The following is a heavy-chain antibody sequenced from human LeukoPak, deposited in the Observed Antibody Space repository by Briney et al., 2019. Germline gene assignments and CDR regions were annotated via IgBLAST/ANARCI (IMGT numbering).Heavy chain of an antibody. CDR2: INPNSGGT. Sequence: GASVKVSCKASGYTFTGYYMHWVRQAPGQGLEWMGWINPNSGGTNYAQKFQGRVTMTRDTSITTAYMELSSLRSGDTAVYYCARPDCSRTSCYYYFDSWGQGTLVTVSS. CDR1: GYTFTGYY. J-gene: IGHJ4*02. D-gene: IGHD2-2*01. V-gene: IGHV1-2*02. CDR3: ARPDCSRTSCYYYFDS.